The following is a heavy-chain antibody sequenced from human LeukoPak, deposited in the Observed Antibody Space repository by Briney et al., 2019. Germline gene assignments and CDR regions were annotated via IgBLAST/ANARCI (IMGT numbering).Heavy chain of an antibody. CDR1: GGSINSYY. CDR3: ARVPIVGATGDVYYFDY. V-gene: IGHV4-4*07. J-gene: IGHJ4*02. D-gene: IGHD1-26*01. CDR2: IYTSGST. Sequence: KPSETLSLTCTVSGGSINSYYWSWIRQPAGKGLEWLGRIYTSGSTNYNPSLKSRVTMSVDTSKNQFSLKLSSVTAADAAVYYCARVPIVGATGDVYYFDYWGQGTLVTVSS.